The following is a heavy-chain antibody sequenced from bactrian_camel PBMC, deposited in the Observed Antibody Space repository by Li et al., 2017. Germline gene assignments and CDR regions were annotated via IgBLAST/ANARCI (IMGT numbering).Heavy chain of an antibody. D-gene: IGHD6*01. Sequence: HVQLVESGGGSVQAGEFLRLSCAAPGFTSNNCGMGWYRQAAGKQREWVSSISLYGMTRYADSVKGRFTISKDNAKNTLYLQMNSLKPEDTGVYYCASGDWDGGSCDAAFISDQGTQVTVS. J-gene: IGHJ4*01. V-gene: IGHV3S55*01. CDR1: GFTSNNCG. CDR2: ISLYGMT.